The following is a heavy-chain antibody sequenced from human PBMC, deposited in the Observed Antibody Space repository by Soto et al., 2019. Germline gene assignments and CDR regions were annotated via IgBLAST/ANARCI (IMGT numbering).Heavy chain of an antibody. J-gene: IGHJ6*02. V-gene: IGHV3-30*18. CDR1: GFTFSSYG. D-gene: IGHD6-19*01. CDR2: ISYDGSNK. Sequence: PGGSLRLSCAASGFTFSSYGMHWVRQAPGKGLEWVAVISYDGSNKYYADSVKGRFTISRDNSKNTLYLQMNSLRAEDTAVYYCAKGAVAGMSPYYYYGMDVWGQGTTVTVSS. CDR3: AKGAVAGMSPYYYYGMDV.